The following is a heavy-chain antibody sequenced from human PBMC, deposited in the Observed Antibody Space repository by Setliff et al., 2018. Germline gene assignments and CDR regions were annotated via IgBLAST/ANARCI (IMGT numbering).Heavy chain of an antibody. CDR2: TIPMFGTT. D-gene: IGHD5-18*01. CDR1: GGSFSRYG. V-gene: IGHV1-69*05. J-gene: IGHJ6*03. CDR3: AREGVDTRSSTDYRYYMDV. Sequence: SVKVSCKASGGSFSRYGITWVRQAPGQGLEWMGGTIPMFGTTNYAQKFQGRVTIITDESTSTAYMELSSLRSEDTAVYFCAREGVDTRSSTDYRYYMDVWGKGTTVTVSS.